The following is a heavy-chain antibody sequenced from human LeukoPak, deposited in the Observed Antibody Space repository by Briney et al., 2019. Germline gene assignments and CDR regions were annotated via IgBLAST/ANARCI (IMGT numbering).Heavy chain of an antibody. D-gene: IGHD3-3*01. J-gene: IGHJ6*03. CDR1: GFTFSSYG. Sequence: GGSLRLSCAASGFTFSSYGMHWVRQAPGKGLEWVAFIRYDGSNKYYADSVKGRFTISRDNSKNTLYLQMNSLRAEDTAVYYCAKDGVWSGYYDYYYYYMDVWGKGTTVTVPS. CDR2: IRYDGSNK. V-gene: IGHV3-30*02. CDR3: AKDGVWSGYYDYYYYYMDV.